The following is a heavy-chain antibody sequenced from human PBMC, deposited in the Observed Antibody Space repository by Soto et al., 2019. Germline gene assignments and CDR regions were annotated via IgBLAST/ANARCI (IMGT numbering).Heavy chain of an antibody. CDR1: GYTFTRYG. CDR3: AKNGQPPYYYYGLDV. Sequence: QGQLVQSGAEVKKPGASVKVSCKASGYTFTRYGISWVRQAPGQGLEWMGWISGYNGDTNYAQKFQGRVTMTIATSTSIAYMELRSLTSDDTAVYFCAKNGQPPYYYYGLDVWGQGTTVTVSS. D-gene: IGHD2-8*01. J-gene: IGHJ6*02. CDR2: ISGYNGDT. V-gene: IGHV1-18*01.